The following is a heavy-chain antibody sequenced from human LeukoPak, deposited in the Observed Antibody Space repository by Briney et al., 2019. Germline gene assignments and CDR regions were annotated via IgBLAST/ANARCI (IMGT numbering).Heavy chain of an antibody. J-gene: IGHJ4*02. V-gene: IGHV5-10-1*01. CDR3: ARRGSSGWYDY. CDR1: GYSFTCYW. D-gene: IGHD6-19*01. Sequence: GESLKISCKGSGYSFTCYWISWVRQMPGKGLEWMGRIDPSDSYTNYSPSFQGHGTISTDKSTSTAYLQWNSLKASDTAMYYCARRGSSGWYDYWGQGTLVTVSS. CDR2: IDPSDSYT.